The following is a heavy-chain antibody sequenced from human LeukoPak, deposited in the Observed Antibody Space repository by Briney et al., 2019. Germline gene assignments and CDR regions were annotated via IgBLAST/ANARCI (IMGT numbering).Heavy chain of an antibody. CDR3: VRRLAAAGTLDY. D-gene: IGHD6-13*01. J-gene: IGHJ4*02. Sequence: PGGSLRPSCAASGFTFSSYWMHWVRQAPGKGLVCVSRISGDGSSTAYADSVKGRFTISRDNAKNTLYLQMNSLRDEDTAVYYCVRRLAAAGTLDYWGQGTLDTVSS. CDR2: ISGDGSST. V-gene: IGHV3-74*01. CDR1: GFTFSSYW.